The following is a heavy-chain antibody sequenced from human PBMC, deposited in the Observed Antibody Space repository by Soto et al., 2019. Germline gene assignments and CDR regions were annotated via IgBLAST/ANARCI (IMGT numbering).Heavy chain of an antibody. CDR2: IKSKTDGGTT. D-gene: IGHD3-16*02. Sequence: EVQLVESGGGLVKPGGSLRLSCAASGFTFSNAWMSWVRQAPGKGLEWVGRIKSKTDGGTTDYAAPVKGRFTISRDDSKNTLYLQMNSLKTEETAVYYCTTDSLEEGYYDYIWGSYRSRVFDYWGQGTLVTVSS. CDR1: GFTFSNAW. V-gene: IGHV3-15*01. CDR3: TTDSLEEGYYDYIWGSYRSRVFDY. J-gene: IGHJ4*02.